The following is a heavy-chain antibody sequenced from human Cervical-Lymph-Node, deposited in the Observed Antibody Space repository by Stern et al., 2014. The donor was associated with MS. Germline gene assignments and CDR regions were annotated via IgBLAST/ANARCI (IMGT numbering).Heavy chain of an antibody. CDR2: IWPGDSDT. CDR1: GSSFTTYW. CDR3: ATTRGQWFPPDY. D-gene: IGHD3-22*01. V-gene: IGHV5-51*01. Sequence: EMQLVESGAEVRKPGESLKISCKGSGSSFTTYWIVWVRQMPGKGLEWMGIIWPGDSDTIYSPSFQVQVTISAEKSISTAYLQWNTLKASDTAMYYCATTRGQWFPPDYWGQGTLVTVSS. J-gene: IGHJ4*02.